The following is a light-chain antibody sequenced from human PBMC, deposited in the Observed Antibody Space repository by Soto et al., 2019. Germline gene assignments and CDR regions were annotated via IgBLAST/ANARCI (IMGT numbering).Light chain of an antibody. CDR2: GAS. V-gene: IGKV3-20*01. CDR1: RSISTY. Sequence: ETVLTQSPATLSLSPGERATLSCRASRSISTYLAWYQQKPGQAPRLLIYGASSRATGNPDRFSGSGSGTDFTLTISRLEPEDFAVYYCQQYGRSPTTFGQGTKVDIK. J-gene: IGKJ1*01. CDR3: QQYGRSPTT.